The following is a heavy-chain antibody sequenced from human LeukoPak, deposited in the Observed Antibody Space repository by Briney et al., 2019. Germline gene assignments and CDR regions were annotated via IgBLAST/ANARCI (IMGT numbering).Heavy chain of an antibody. CDR1: GGSFSGYY. CDR2: INHSGST. Sequence: PSETLSLTCAVYGGSFSGYYWSWIRQPPGKGLEWIGEINHSGSTNYNPSRKSRVTISVDTSKNQFSLKLSSVTAADTAVYYCARGANYYDSSGYHYYYYYYMDVWGKGTTVTVSS. V-gene: IGHV4-34*01. CDR3: ARGANYYDSSGYHYYYYYYMDV. J-gene: IGHJ6*03. D-gene: IGHD3-22*01.